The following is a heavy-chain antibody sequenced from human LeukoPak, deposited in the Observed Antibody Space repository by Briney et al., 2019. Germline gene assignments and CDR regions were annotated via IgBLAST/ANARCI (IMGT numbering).Heavy chain of an antibody. J-gene: IGHJ6*02. CDR2: IVVGSGNT. Sequence: SVKVSCKASGFTFTSSAVQWVRQARGQRLEWIGWIVVGSGNTNYAQKFQERVTITRDMSTGTAYMELSSLRSEDTAVYYCAADLPGDCSGGSCYKSNYYYGMDVWGQGTTVTVSS. CDR3: AADLPGDCSGGSCYKSNYYYGMDV. D-gene: IGHD2-15*01. V-gene: IGHV1-58*01. CDR1: GFTFTSSA.